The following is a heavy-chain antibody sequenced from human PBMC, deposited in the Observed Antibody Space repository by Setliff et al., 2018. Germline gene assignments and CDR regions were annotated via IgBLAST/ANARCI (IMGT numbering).Heavy chain of an antibody. D-gene: IGHD2-2*01. V-gene: IGHV1-18*01. Sequence: ASVKVSCKASGYTFSSYGISWVRQAPGQGPEWMGMIITNTGKTSYAQKFQGRVTMTTDTSTGTGYMELRSLRSDDTAVYFCARFGGSCSSSSCYASDLWGQGTMVTVS. J-gene: IGHJ3*01. CDR2: IITNTGKT. CDR3: ARFGGSCSSSSCYASDL. CDR1: GYTFSSYG.